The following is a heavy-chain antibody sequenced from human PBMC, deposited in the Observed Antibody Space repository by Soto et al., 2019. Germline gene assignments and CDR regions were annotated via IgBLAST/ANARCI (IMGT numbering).Heavy chain of an antibody. Sequence: QVQLQESGPGLVKPSETLSLTCTVSGGSISSYYWSWIRQPPGKGLEWIGYIYYSGSTNYNPSLKSGLTIPVDTTKDQSPLKPSPATGADTAVYYCARRYARNFDFWGQGALVTGSS. V-gene: IGHV4-59*01. CDR1: GGSISSYY. J-gene: IGHJ4*02. CDR2: IYYSGST. CDR3: ARRYARNFDF. D-gene: IGHD2-8*01.